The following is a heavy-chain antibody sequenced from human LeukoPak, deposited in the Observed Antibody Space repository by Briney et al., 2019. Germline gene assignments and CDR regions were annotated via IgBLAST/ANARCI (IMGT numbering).Heavy chain of an antibody. CDR1: GFIFDDHG. CDR3: AKNLGSGWYFPFDY. D-gene: IGHD6-19*01. J-gene: IGHJ4*02. V-gene: IGHV3-20*04. Sequence: GGSLRLSCAASGFIFDDHGMSWVRQAPGKGREWVSGINLNGGSTGYADSVKGGFTISRDNAKNSLYLQMDSLSDEDTAFYYCAKNLGSGWYFPFDYWGQGTLVTVSS. CDR2: INLNGGST.